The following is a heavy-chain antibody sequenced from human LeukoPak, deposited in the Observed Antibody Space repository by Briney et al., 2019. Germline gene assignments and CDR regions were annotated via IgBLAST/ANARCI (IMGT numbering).Heavy chain of an antibody. CDR2: ISSSGSTI. CDR3: ARDSSSSWYSRSYYFDY. CDR1: GFTFSDYY. J-gene: IGHJ4*02. Sequence: GGSLRLSCAASGFTFSDYYMSWIRQAPGKGLEGVSYISSSGSTIYYADSVKGRFTISRDNAKNSLYLQMNSLRAEDTAVYYCARDSSSSWYSRSYYFDYWGQGTLVTVSS. D-gene: IGHD6-13*01. V-gene: IGHV3-11*01.